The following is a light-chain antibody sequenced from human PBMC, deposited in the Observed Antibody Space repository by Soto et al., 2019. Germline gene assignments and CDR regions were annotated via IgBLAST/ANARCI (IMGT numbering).Light chain of an antibody. V-gene: IGLV8-61*01. CDR2: STN. J-gene: IGLJ1*01. Sequence: QTVVTQEPWFSVSPGGTVTLTCGLGSGSVSTNYYPSWYQQTPGQAPRTLIHSTNTRSSGVPDRFSGSILGNRAALTITGAQTDDESDYYCVLYVGSGIYVFGTGTKLTVL. CDR3: VLYVGSGIYV. CDR1: SGSVSTNYY.